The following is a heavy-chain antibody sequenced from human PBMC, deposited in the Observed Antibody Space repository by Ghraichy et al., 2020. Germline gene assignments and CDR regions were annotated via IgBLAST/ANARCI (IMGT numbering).Heavy chain of an antibody. CDR3: ARDSDFGYGDPGWFDP. V-gene: IGHV4-59*01. Sequence: SETLSLTCTVSGGSISSYYWSWIRQPPGKGLEWIGYIYYSGSTNYNPSLKSRVTISVDTTKNQFSLKLSSVTAADTAVYYCARDSDFGYGDPGWFDPWGQGTLVTVSS. CDR2: IYYSGST. CDR1: GGSISSYY. J-gene: IGHJ5*02. D-gene: IGHD4-17*01.